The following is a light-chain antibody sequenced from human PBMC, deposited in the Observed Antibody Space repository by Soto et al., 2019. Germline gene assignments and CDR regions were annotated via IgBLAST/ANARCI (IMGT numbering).Light chain of an antibody. CDR2: GNS. CDR1: SSNIWAGYD. CDR3: QSYDSSMSGWV. V-gene: IGLV1-40*01. Sequence: QSVLTQPPSVSGAPGQRVTISCTGSSSNIWAGYDVHWYQQLPGTSPKLLIYGNSNRPSGVPDRFSGSKSGTSASLAITGLRAEDEADYSCQSYDSSMSGWVFGGGTKVTVL. J-gene: IGLJ3*02.